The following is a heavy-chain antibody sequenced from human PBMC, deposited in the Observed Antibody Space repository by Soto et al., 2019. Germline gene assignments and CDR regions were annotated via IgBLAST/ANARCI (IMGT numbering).Heavy chain of an antibody. CDR2: IIPIFGTA. CDR3: AKNPENYYYGMDV. Sequence: QVQLVQSGAEVKKPGSWVKVSCKASGATFGGIAIGWWRRAPEQGLEWMGGIIPIFGTADYAQKFQGRVTITADESTSTAYVELSSLRSEDTAVYYCAKNPENYYYGMDVWGQGTTVTVSS. V-gene: IGHV1-69*12. CDR1: GATFGGIA. J-gene: IGHJ6*02.